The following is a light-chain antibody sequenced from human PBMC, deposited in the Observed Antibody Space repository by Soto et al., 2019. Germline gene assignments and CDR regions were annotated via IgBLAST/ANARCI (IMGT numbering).Light chain of an antibody. CDR1: HSLVYSDGNTY. Sequence: DVVMTQSPFSLPVALGQPASISCRSSHSLVYSDGNTYLSWFQQRPGQSPRRLIYKVSNRDSGVPDRFSGSGSGTDFTLKISRVEAGDVGLYYCMQSTHWPITFGQGTRLDIK. CDR3: MQSTHWPIT. V-gene: IGKV2-30*01. J-gene: IGKJ5*01. CDR2: KVS.